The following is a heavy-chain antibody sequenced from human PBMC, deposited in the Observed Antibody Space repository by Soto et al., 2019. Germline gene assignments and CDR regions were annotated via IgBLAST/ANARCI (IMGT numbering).Heavy chain of an antibody. CDR2: IIPILGIA. D-gene: IGHD6-19*01. Sequence: QVQLVQSGAEVKKPGSSVKVSCKASGGTFSSYTISWVRQAPGQGLEWMGRIIPILGIANYAQKFQGRVTNTADKSTSTAYMELSSLESEDAAVYYCARTDRSGWYVTGEDAFDIWGQGTMVTVSS. CDR3: ARTDRSGWYVTGEDAFDI. J-gene: IGHJ3*02. V-gene: IGHV1-69*02. CDR1: GGTFSSYT.